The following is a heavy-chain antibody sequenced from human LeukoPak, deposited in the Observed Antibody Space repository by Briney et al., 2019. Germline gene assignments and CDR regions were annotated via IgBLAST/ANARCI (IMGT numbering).Heavy chain of an antibody. J-gene: IGHJ4*02. CDR2: IYYSGST. D-gene: IGHD3-22*01. Sequence: SETLSLTCTVSGGSISSYYWSWIRQPPGKGLEWIGYIYYSGSTNYNPSLKSRVTISVDTSKNQFSLKLSSVTAADTAVYYCARDQTSEYSSGPFFDYWGQGTLVTVSS. CDR1: GGSISSYY. V-gene: IGHV4-59*01. CDR3: ARDQTSEYSSGPFFDY.